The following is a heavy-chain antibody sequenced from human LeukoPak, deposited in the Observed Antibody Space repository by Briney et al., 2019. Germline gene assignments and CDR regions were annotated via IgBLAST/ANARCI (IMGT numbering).Heavy chain of an antibody. D-gene: IGHD3-9*01. CDR3: ARTYYDILTGYYVGGYFDY. CDR1: GGTFSSYA. J-gene: IGHJ4*02. Sequence: SVKVSCKASGGTFSSYAIIWVRQAPGQGLEWMGRIIPIRGIADYAQKFQGRVTISADKSTSTAYMELSSLRSEDTAVYYCARTYYDILTGYYVGGYFDYWGQGTLVTVSS. V-gene: IGHV1-69*04. CDR2: IIPIRGIA.